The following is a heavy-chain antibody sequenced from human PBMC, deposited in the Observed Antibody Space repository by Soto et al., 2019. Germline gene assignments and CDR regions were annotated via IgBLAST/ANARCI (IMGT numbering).Heavy chain of an antibody. Sequence: GASVKVSCKASGYTFTSYAMHWVRQAPGQRLEWMGWINAGNGNTKYSQKFQGRVTITRDTSASTAYMELSSLRSEDTAVYYCARDYATRRGYYYYGMDVWGQGTTVTVSS. CDR1: GYTFTSYA. CDR3: ARDYATRRGYYYYGMDV. CDR2: INAGNGNT. J-gene: IGHJ6*02. D-gene: IGHD3-16*01. V-gene: IGHV1-3*01.